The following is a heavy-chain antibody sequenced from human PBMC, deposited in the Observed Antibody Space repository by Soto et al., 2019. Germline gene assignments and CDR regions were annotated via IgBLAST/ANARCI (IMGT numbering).Heavy chain of an antibody. Sequence: SETLSLTCTVSGDSVGSENYYWAWIRQSPKKGLEWIGYIYYSGTTNYNSHLKSRVSLSVDTSRNQFSLSLTSVTAADTAVYFCARSQRGRTAFTFDYWGQGVLVTVSS. CDR1: GDSVGSENYY. CDR2: IYYSGTT. D-gene: IGHD1-26*01. V-gene: IGHV4-61*01. CDR3: ARSQRGRTAFTFDY. J-gene: IGHJ4*02.